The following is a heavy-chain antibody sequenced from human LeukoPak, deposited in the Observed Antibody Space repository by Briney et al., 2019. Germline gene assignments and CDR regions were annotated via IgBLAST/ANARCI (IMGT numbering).Heavy chain of an antibody. CDR2: ISYDGSNK. CDR1: GFTFSSYA. V-gene: IGHV3-30*04. Sequence: GGSLRLSCAASGFTFSSYAMHWVRQAPGKGLEWVAVISYDGSNKYYADSVKGRFTISRDNSKNTLYLQMNSLRAEDTAVYYCARVAIPGGDYYDSNRVWEPDYWGQGTLVTVSS. D-gene: IGHD3-22*01. J-gene: IGHJ4*02. CDR3: ARVAIPGGDYYDSNRVWEPDY.